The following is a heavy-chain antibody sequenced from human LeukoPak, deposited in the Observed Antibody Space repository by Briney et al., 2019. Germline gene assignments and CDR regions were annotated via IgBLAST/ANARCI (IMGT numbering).Heavy chain of an antibody. CDR2: INSDGSST. D-gene: IGHD3-10*01. V-gene: IGHV3-74*01. CDR1: GFTFSSYW. Sequence: GGSLRLSCAASGFTFSSYWMHWVRQAPGKVLVWVSRINSDGSSTSYADSVKGRFTISRDNAKNTLYLQMNSLRAEDTAVYYCARDHPILLWFGERTYYFDYWGQGTLVTVSS. J-gene: IGHJ4*02. CDR3: ARDHPILLWFGERTYYFDY.